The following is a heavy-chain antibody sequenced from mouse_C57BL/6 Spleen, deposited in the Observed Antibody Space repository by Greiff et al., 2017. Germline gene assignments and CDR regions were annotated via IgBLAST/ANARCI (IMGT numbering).Heavy chain of an antibody. CDR3: AGSDTAVVATDD. Sequence: QVQLQQPGAELVRPGSSVKLSCKASGYTFTSYWMHWVKQRPIQGLEWIGNIYPSDSETHYNQKFKDKATVTVDKSSSTAYMQLSSLTSEDSAVYYCAGSDTAVVATDDRGKGTTLTVDS. CDR1: GYTFTSYW. CDR2: IYPSDSET. J-gene: IGHJ2*01. V-gene: IGHV1-52*01. D-gene: IGHD1-1*01.